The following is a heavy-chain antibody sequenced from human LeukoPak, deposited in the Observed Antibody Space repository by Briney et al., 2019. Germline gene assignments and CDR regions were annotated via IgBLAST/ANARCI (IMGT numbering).Heavy chain of an antibody. Sequence: PMDVCWQASGYTFTGYYMHWVRQAPGQGLGWMGWINPNSGGTNYAQKFQGRVTMTRDTSISTAYMELSRLRSDDTAVYYCARDGGYGGNSKMAFDIWGQGTMVTVSS. V-gene: IGHV1-2*02. CDR1: GYTFTGYY. D-gene: IGHD4-23*01. CDR2: INPNSGGT. CDR3: ARDGGYGGNSKMAFDI. J-gene: IGHJ3*02.